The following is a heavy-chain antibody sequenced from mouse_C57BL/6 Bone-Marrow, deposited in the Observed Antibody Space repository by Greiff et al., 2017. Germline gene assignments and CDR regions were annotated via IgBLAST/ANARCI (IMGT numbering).Heavy chain of an antibody. D-gene: IGHD1-1*01. V-gene: IGHV1-54*01. CDR3: ARPYYYGSSYDY. CDR2: INPGSGGT. J-gene: IGHJ2*01. Sequence: VHLVESGAELVRPGTSVKVSCKASGYAFTNYLIEWVKQRPGQGLEWIGVINPGSGGTNYNEKFKGKATLTADKSSSTAYMQLSSLTSEDSAVYFGARPYYYGSSYDYWGQGTTLTVSS. CDR1: GYAFTNYL.